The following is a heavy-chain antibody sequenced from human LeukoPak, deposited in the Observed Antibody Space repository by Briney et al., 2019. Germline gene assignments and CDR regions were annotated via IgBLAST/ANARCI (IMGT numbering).Heavy chain of an antibody. Sequence: GGSLRLSCATSGYTFSSYDMHWVRQATGKGLDWVSAIDIAGDTYYPGSVKGRFTISRENAKNSLYLQMNSLRAGDTAVYYCARVAAAGKGFDYWGQGTLVTVSS. J-gene: IGHJ4*02. D-gene: IGHD6-13*01. CDR2: IDIAGDT. CDR3: ARVAAAGKGFDY. CDR1: GYTFSSYD. V-gene: IGHV3-13*01.